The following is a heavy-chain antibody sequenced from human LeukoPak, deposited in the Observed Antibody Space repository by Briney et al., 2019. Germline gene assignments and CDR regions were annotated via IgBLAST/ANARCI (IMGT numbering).Heavy chain of an antibody. CDR3: TRMTTGHDY. J-gene: IGHJ4*02. V-gene: IGHV4-34*01. CDR1: GDSFNDYY. CDR2: INHSGYT. Sequence: SETLSLTCAVSGDSFNDYYWSWVRQTPGKGLEWMGEINHSGYTNDSPSLKSRVTLSIDTSRKQFSLKLRSVTVADSGIYYCTRMTTGHDYWGQGTLVTVSS. D-gene: IGHD4-17*01.